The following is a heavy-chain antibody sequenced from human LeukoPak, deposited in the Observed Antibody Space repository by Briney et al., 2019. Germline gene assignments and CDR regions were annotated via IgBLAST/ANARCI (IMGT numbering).Heavy chain of an antibody. J-gene: IGHJ6*02. Sequence: GRSLRLSCAASGFTFDDYVMNWVRQAPGKGLEWVSGVSWNSGSIGYADSVKGRFTISRDNAKNSLYLQMNSLRAEDTALCYCAKETGYYGMDVWGQGTTVTVSS. CDR2: VSWNSGSI. CDR1: GFTFDDYV. V-gene: IGHV3-9*01. CDR3: AKETGYYGMDV.